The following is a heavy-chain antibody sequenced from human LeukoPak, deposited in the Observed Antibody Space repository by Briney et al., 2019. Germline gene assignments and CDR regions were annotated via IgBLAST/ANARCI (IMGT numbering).Heavy chain of an antibody. J-gene: IGHJ4*02. CDR3: ARVGYSGSYSDY. CDR1: GFTFSRYG. Sequence: GGSLRLSCAAAGFTFSRYGMHWVRQAPGKGLELVTAISYDGSNKYYADSVKGRFTISRDNSKNTLYVQMNSLRAEDTAVYYCARVGYSGSYSDYWGQGTLVTVSS. D-gene: IGHD1-26*01. CDR2: ISYDGSNK. V-gene: IGHV3-30*04.